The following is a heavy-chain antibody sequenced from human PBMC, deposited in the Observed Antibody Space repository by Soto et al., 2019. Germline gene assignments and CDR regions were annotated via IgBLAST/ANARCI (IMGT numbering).Heavy chain of an antibody. J-gene: IGHJ6*02. D-gene: IGHD6-6*01. CDR1: CGSIISGGYY. CDR2: IYYSGST. CDR3: AVTGYSSSPGYYGMDV. Sequence: PSETLSLTCTFSCGSIISGGYYWSWIRQHPGKGLEWIGYIYYSGSTYYNPSLKSRVTISVDTSKNQFSLKLSSVTAADTAVYYCAVTGYSSSPGYYGMDVWGQGTTVTVSS. V-gene: IGHV4-31*03.